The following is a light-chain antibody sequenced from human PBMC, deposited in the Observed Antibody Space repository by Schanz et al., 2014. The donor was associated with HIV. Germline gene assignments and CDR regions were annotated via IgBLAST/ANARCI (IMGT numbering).Light chain of an antibody. V-gene: IGLV2-8*01. Sequence: QSALTQPPSASGSPGQSVTISCTGTSSDVGGYNFVSWFQQHPGKAPKLMIYEVTKRPSGVPARFSGSKSGNTASLTVSAVQPEDEADYYCYSYAGSRVFGGGTKLTVL. CDR3: YSYAGSRV. J-gene: IGLJ3*02. CDR1: SSDVGGYNF. CDR2: EVT.